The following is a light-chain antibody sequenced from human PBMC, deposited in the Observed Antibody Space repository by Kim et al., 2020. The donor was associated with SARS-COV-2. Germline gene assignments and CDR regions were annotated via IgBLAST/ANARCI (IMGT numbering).Light chain of an antibody. CDR2: VGTGGIVG. V-gene: IGLV9-49*03. Sequence: QPVLTQPPSASASLGASVTLTCTLYSGYSDYKVDWYQQRPGKGPRFVKKVGTGGIVGSKGDGIPDRFSVLGSGLSRYLTIKNIEEEDESDYHLGADHGCERNLVNVFGGGTQLTVL. J-gene: IGLJ3*02. CDR1: SGYSDYK. CDR3: GADHGCERNLVNV.